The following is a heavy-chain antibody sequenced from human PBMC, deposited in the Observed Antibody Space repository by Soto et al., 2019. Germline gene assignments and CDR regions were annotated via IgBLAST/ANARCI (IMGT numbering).Heavy chain of an antibody. CDR2: IYSGGST. V-gene: IGHV3-53*01. Sequence: GGSLRLSCAASGFTVSSNYMSWVRQAPGKGLEWVSVIYSGGSTYYADSVKGRFTISRDNSKNTLYLQMNSLRAEDTAVYYCARERARMYRPGGDAFDIWGQGTMVTVSS. D-gene: IGHD2-15*01. CDR1: GFTVSSNY. J-gene: IGHJ3*02. CDR3: ARERARMYRPGGDAFDI.